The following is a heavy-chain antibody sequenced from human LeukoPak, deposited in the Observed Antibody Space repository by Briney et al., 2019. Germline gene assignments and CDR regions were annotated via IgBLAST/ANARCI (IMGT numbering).Heavy chain of an antibody. V-gene: IGHV1-2*02. J-gene: IGHJ5*02. CDR3: ARDGVRGVISVYREANWFDP. CDR2: INPNSGGT. CDR1: GYTFTGYY. D-gene: IGHD3-10*01. Sequence: ASVKVSCKASGYTFTGYYMHWVRQAPGQGLEWMGWINPNSGGTNYAQKFQGRVTMTRDTSISTAYMELSRLRSDDTAVYYCARDGVRGVISVYREANWFDPWGQGTLVTVSS.